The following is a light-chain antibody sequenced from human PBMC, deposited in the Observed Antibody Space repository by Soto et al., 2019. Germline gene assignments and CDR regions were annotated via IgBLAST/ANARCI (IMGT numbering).Light chain of an antibody. CDR1: QSVSSN. CDR2: DVS. CDR3: QQRYNWPRT. J-gene: IGKJ1*01. V-gene: IGKV3-11*01. Sequence: EVVMTQSPVTLSFSPCEIATLSCRASQSVSSNLAWYQQKPGQAPRLLIYDVSNRATGIPARFSGSGSGTDFTLTISSLEPEDFAVYYCQQRYNWPRTFGQGTKVDIK.